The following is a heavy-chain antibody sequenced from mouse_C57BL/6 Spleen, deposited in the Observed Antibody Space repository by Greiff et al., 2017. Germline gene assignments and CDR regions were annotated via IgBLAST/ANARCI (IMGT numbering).Heavy chain of an antibody. V-gene: IGHV5-15*01. CDR1: GFTFSDYG. CDR3: ARRLEDGCDYYAMDY. D-gene: IGHD2-3*01. CDR2: ISNLAYSI. J-gene: IGHJ4*01. Sequence: EVQLVESGGGLVQPGGSLKLSCAASGFTFSDYGMAWVRQAPRKGLEWVAFISNLAYSIYYADTVTGRFTISRENAKNTLYLEMSSLRSEDTAMYYCARRLEDGCDYYAMDYWGQGTSVTVSS.